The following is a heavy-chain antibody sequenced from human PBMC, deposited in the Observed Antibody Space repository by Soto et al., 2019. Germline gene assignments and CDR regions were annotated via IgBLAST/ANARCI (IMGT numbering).Heavy chain of an antibody. Sequence: QVQLQQWGAGLLKPSETLSLTCAVYGGSFSSYYWNWIRQPPGKGLEWIGEINHSGSTNYNPSLKSRVTKSADSSQIQVPRRRSSVTAADTAVYYCARGLGVVVPAAMPWSAWFDPWGQGTLVTVSS. CDR1: GGSFSSYY. J-gene: IGHJ5*02. CDR2: INHSGST. D-gene: IGHD2-2*01. V-gene: IGHV4-34*01. CDR3: ARGLGVVVPAAMPWSAWFDP.